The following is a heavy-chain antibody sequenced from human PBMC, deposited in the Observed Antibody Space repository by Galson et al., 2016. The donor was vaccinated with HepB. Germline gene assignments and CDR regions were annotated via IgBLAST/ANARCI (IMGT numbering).Heavy chain of an antibody. V-gene: IGHV1-3*01. Sequence: SVKVSCKASGYTFTSYAMHWVRQAPGQRLEWMGWITAGNGNRRYSQKFQGRVTITRDTSASTAYMELSSLRSEDTAVYYCAGEEGITLGHFDYWGQGTLVTVSS. CDR1: GYTFTSYA. CDR3: AGEEGITLGHFDY. D-gene: IGHD3-10*01. J-gene: IGHJ4*02. CDR2: ITAGNGNR.